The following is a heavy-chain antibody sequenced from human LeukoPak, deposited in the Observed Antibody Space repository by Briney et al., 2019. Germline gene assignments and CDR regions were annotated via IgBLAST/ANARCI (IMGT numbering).Heavy chain of an antibody. CDR3: ARVQDRGYYRSYSYDMDV. J-gene: IGHJ6*02. CDR1: GGSISNYY. V-gene: IGHV4-59*01. Sequence: SETLSLTCTVSGGSISNYYWTWIRQPPGKGLEWIGSIYYSRSTNYNPSLNSRITISVDTSKTPSSLTLPSVTAADTAVYYCARVQDRGYYRSYSYDMDVWGQGTTVTASS. D-gene: IGHD3-10*01. CDR2: IYYSRST.